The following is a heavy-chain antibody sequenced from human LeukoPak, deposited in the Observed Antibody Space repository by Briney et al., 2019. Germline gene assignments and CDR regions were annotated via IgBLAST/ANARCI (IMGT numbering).Heavy chain of an antibody. CDR2: ISYSGST. V-gene: IGHV4-59*01. D-gene: IGHD3-22*01. CDR3: ARHRYYYDGSGYYYQP. J-gene: IGHJ5*02. Sequence: SETLSLTCTVSGGSISSYYWSWIRQPPGKGLEWIACISYSGSTKYNPSLKSRVTISVDTSKNQLSLKLSSVTAADTAVYYCARHRYYYDGSGYYYQPWGQGTLVTVSS. CDR1: GGSISSYY.